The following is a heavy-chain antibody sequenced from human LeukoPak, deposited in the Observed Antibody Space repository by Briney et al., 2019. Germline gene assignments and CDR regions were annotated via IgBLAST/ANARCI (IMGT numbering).Heavy chain of an antibody. J-gene: IGHJ4*02. CDR3: ARQPRGGATADY. D-gene: IGHD1-26*01. CDR2: IYYSGST. Sequence: SETLSLTCTVSGGSISSSSYYWGWIRQPPGKGLEWIGSIYYSGSTYYNPSLKSRVTISVDTSKNQFSLKLSSVTAADTAVYYCARQPRGGATADYWGQGTLVTVSS. V-gene: IGHV4-39*01. CDR1: GGSISSSSYY.